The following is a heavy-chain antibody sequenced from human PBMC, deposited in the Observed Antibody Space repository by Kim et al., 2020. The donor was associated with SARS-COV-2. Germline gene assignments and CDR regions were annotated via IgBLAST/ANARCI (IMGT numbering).Heavy chain of an antibody. CDR1: GFTFSSYA. CDR2: ISYDGSNK. V-gene: IGHV3-30-3*01. Sequence: GSLRLSCAASGFTFSSYAMHWVRQAPGKGLEWVAVISYDGSNKYYADSVKGRFTISRDNSKNTLYLQMNSLRAEDTAVYYCARDLYYYYMDVWGKGTTV. J-gene: IGHJ6*03. CDR3: ARDLYYYYMDV.